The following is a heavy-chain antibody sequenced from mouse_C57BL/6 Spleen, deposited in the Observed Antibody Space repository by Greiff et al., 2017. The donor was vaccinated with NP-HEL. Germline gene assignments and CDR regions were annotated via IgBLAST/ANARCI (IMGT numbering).Heavy chain of an antibody. CDR2: IDPANGNT. D-gene: IGHD1-1*01. CDR3: ARTPITTVVDYYFDC. V-gene: IGHV14-3*01. J-gene: IGHJ2*01. Sequence: VQLQQSVAELVRPGASVKLSCTASGFNIKNTYMHWVKQRPEQGLEWIGRIDPANGNTKYAPKFQGKATITADTSSNTAYLQLSSLTSEDTAIYYCARTPITTVVDYYFDCWGQGTTLTVCS. CDR1: GFNIKNTY.